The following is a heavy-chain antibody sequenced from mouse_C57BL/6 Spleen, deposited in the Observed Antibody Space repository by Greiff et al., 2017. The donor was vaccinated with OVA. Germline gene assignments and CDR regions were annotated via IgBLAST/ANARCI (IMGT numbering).Heavy chain of an antibody. Sequence: ESGGGLVKPGGSLKLSCAASGFTFSDYGMHWVRQAPEKGLEWVAYISSGSSTIYYADTVKGRFTISRDNAKNTLFLQMTSLRSEDTAMYYCARGTVEGWFAYWGQGTLVTVSA. J-gene: IGHJ3*01. D-gene: IGHD1-1*01. CDR3: ARGTVEGWFAY. CDR2: ISSGSSTI. V-gene: IGHV5-17*01. CDR1: GFTFSDYG.